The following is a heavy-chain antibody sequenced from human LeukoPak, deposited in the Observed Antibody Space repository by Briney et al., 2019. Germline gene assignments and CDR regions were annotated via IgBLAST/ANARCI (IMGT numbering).Heavy chain of an antibody. J-gene: IGHJ4*02. D-gene: IGHD4-23*01. CDR1: GGSISSSSYY. V-gene: IGHV4-39*01. CDR2: IYYSGST. CDR3: ASMGYGGNSVGY. Sequence: SETPSLTCTVSGGSISSSSYYWGWIRQPPGKGLEWIGSIYYSGSTYYNPSLKSRVTISVDTSKNQFSLKLSSVTAADTAVYYCASMGYGGNSVGYWGQGTLVTVSS.